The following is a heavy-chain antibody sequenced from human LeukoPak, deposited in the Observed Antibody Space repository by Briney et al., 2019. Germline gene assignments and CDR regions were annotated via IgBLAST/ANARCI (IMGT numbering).Heavy chain of an antibody. CDR2: ISGSGHTT. D-gene: IGHD1-26*01. CDR3: GEGIFDY. CDR1: GVSGVTFSNYA. Sequence: PGASLRLSCAASGVSGVTFSNYALNWVRQAPGKGLEWVSDISGSGHTTNYADSVKGRFSISRDNSNTTLYLQMSSLRVEDTGVYYCGEGIFDYWGQGTLVTVSS. V-gene: IGHV3-23*01. J-gene: IGHJ4*02.